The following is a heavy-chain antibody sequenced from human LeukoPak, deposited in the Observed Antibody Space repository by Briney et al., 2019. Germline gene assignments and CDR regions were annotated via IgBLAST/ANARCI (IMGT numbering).Heavy chain of an antibody. CDR2: IYYSGST. V-gene: IGHV4-59*01. CDR3: ASGQSRSWVGY. Sequence: SETLSLTCTVSGGSISSYYWSWIRQPPGKGLEWIGYIYYSGSTNYNPSLKSRVTISVDTSKNQFSLKLSSVTAADTAVYYCASGQSRSWVGYWGQGTLVTVSS. CDR1: GGSISSYY. J-gene: IGHJ4*02. D-gene: IGHD1-26*01.